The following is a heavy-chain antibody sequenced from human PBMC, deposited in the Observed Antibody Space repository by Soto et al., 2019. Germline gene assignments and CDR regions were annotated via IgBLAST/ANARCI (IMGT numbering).Heavy chain of an antibody. Sequence: GGSLRLSCAASGFTFSSYWMHWVRQAPGKGLVWVSRINSDGSSTSYADSVKGRFTISRDNAKNTLYLQMNSLRAEDTAVYYCARSPSLYCSSTSCYGIDYWGQGTLVTVSS. CDR3: ARSPSLYCSSTSCYGIDY. CDR2: INSDGSST. J-gene: IGHJ4*02. D-gene: IGHD2-2*01. CDR1: GFTFSSYW. V-gene: IGHV3-74*01.